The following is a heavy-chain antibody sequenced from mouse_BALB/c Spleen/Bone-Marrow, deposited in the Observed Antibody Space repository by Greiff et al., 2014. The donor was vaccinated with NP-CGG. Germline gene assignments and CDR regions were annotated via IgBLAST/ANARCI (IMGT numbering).Heavy chain of an antibody. Sequence: EVQGVESGGGLVQPGGSLRLSCATSGFTFTDYYMNWVRQPPGKALEWLGFIRNKANGYTTEFSASVKGRFTISRDNSKSILYLQMNTLRAEDSATYYCARDIGGITLDYWGQGTTLTVSS. D-gene: IGHD1-1*01. V-gene: IGHV7-3*02. CDR2: IRNKANGYTT. J-gene: IGHJ2*01. CDR1: GFTFTDYY. CDR3: ARDIGGITLDY.